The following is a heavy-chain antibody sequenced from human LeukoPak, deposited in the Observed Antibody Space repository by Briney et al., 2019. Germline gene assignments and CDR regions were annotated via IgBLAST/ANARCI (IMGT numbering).Heavy chain of an antibody. CDR1: GGSFSGSS. D-gene: IGHD3-22*01. CDR2: INHSGST. J-gene: IGHJ4*02. V-gene: IGHV4-34*01. CDR3: VTYYFDSSGPKKNY. Sequence: SETLSLTCAVYGGSFSGSSGSWFRQPPGKGLEWIGEINHSGSTNYNPSLKSRVTISVDTSKKQFSLKLSSVTAADTAVYYCVTYYFDSSGPKKNYWGQGTLVTVSS.